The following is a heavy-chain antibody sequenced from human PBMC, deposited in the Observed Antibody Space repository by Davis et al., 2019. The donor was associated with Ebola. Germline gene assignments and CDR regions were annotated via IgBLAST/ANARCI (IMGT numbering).Heavy chain of an antibody. D-gene: IGHD2/OR15-2a*01. CDR1: GFTFSSYW. V-gene: IGHV3-7*01. CDR3: ACLGIVLY. Sequence: GESLKISCAASGFTFSSYWMSWVRQAPGKGLEWVANIKQDGSEKYYVDSVKGRFTISRDNAKNSLYLQMNSLRAEDTAVYYCACLGIVLYWGQGTLVTVSS. CDR2: IKQDGSEK. J-gene: IGHJ4*02.